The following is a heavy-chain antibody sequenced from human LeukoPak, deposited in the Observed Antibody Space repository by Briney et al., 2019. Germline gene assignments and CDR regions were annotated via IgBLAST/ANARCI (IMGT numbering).Heavy chain of an antibody. CDR3: ARTRCGDWYFDY. Sequence: GASVKVSCKASGGTFSSYAISWVRQAPGQGLEWMGGIIPIFGTANYAQKFQGRVTITTDESTSTAYTELSSLRSEDTAVYYCARTRCGDWYFDYWGQGTLVTVSS. J-gene: IGHJ4*02. CDR1: GGTFSSYA. CDR2: IIPIFGTA. D-gene: IGHD2-21*02. V-gene: IGHV1-69*05.